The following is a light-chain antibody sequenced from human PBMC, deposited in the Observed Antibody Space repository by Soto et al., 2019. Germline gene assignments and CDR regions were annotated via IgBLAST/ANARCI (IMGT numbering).Light chain of an antibody. CDR2: AAS. V-gene: IGKV1-39*01. Sequence: DIQMTQSPSSLSASVGDRVTITCRASQSIGTDLNWYQQNPGRAPNLLIYAASTLPSGVPSRFTGSGSGTDFTLTISSLQPEDFATYYCQQIYNTPVTFGQGTKVEIK. CDR1: QSIGTD. J-gene: IGKJ1*01. CDR3: QQIYNTPVT.